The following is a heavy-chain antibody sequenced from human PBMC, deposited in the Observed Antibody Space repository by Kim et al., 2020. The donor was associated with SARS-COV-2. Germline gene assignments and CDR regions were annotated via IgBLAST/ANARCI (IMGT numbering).Heavy chain of an antibody. CDR3: ARDYSMYSNSVDWFDA. D-gene: IGHD4-4*01. CDR1: GYTFNSYA. Sequence: ASVKVSCKASGYTFNSYAITWVRQAPGQGLEWLGWISAFNGNTKYAQKFQGRVTMTTDTSTTTVYMEMTRLRSDDTAVYYCARDYSMYSNSVDWFDAWGQGTLDTVSS. CDR2: ISAFNGNT. J-gene: IGHJ5*02. V-gene: IGHV1-18*01.